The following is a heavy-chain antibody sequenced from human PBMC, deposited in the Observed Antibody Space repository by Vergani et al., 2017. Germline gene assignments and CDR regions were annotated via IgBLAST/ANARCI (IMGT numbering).Heavy chain of an antibody. CDR1: GGSFSGYY. J-gene: IGHJ6*03. CDR3: ASQPHXIAARAPYYYYMDV. CDR2: INHSGIT. V-gene: IGHV4-34*01. D-gene: IGHD6-6*01. Sequence: QVHLQQWGAGLLKPSETLSLTCAVYGGSFSGYYWSWIRQPPGKGLEWIGEINHSGITNYNPSLKSRVTISVDTSKNQFSLTLSSVTAADTAVYYCASQPHXIAARAPYYYYMDVWGKGTTVTVSS.